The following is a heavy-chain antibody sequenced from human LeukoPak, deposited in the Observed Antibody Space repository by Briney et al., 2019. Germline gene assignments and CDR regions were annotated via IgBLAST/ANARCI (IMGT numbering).Heavy chain of an antibody. J-gene: IGHJ4*02. CDR2: IGPHSSAT. D-gene: IGHD2/OR15-2a*01. CDR1: GYTFTDYY. V-gene: IGHV1-2*02. Sequence: ASVKVSCKPSGYTFTDYYLHWVRQAPGQGLEWMGYIGPHSSATSSPQEFQGRVTMTRDTSMSTAYMELTRLTSDDTAVYYCAREGNGLLSKDFDYWGQGTLVTVSS. CDR3: AREGNGLLSKDFDY.